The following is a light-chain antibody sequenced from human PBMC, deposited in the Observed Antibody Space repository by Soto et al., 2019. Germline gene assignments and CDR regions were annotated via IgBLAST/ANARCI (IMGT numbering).Light chain of an antibody. CDR3: QHYNTWPPGT. CDR1: RSVGGG. V-gene: IGKV3-15*01. J-gene: IGKJ2*02. CDR2: GAS. Sequence: DIVMTQSPAALSVSPGERATLPARPGRSVGGGVAWNQRKPGQAPRFLIYGASTRPAGVPARFSGSGSGTEFSLTISSLQSEDFAVYYCQHYNTWPPGTFGQGTKLEIK.